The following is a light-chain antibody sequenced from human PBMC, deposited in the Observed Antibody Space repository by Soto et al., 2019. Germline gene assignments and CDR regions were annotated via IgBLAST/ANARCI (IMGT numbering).Light chain of an antibody. V-gene: IGKV1-5*03. CDR3: QQYNDSFPYT. J-gene: IGKJ2*01. CDR2: EAS. Sequence: DIQITQSPSTLSSSGGDRVTITCRCCQSISSWLAWYQQKPGTAPKLLIYEASTLESGVPSRFSGSRSGTEFTLTVSSLQPDDFATYYCQQYNDSFPYTFGQGTKVDIK. CDR1: QSISSW.